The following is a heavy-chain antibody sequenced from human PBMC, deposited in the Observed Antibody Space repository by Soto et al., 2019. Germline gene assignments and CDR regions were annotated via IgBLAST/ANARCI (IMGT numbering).Heavy chain of an antibody. D-gene: IGHD6-19*01. Sequence: GSLRLSCAASGFTFSSYGMHWVRQAPGKGLEWVAVISYDGSNKYYADSVKGRFTISRDNSKNTLYLQMNSLRAEDTAVYYCAKDMYGYSSGWYIGGFDYWGQGTLVTVSS. J-gene: IGHJ4*02. CDR1: GFTFSSYG. CDR2: ISYDGSNK. V-gene: IGHV3-30*18. CDR3: AKDMYGYSSGWYIGGFDY.